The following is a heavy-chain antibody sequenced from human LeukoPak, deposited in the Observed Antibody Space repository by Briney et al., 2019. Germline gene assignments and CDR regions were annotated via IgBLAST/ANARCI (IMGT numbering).Heavy chain of an antibody. V-gene: IGHV4-34*01. CDR3: ARSRGIVVVPAAISYYGMDV. D-gene: IGHD2-2*02. Sequence: PSETLSLTCAVYGGSFSGYYWSWIRQPPGKGLEWIGEINHSGSTNYNPSLKSRVTISVDTSKNQFSLKLSSVTAADTAVYYCARSRGIVVVPAAISYYGMDVWGQGTTVTVSS. CDR2: INHSGST. CDR1: GGSFSGYY. J-gene: IGHJ6*02.